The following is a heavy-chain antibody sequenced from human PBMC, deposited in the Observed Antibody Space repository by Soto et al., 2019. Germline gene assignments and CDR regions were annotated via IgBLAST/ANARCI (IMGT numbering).Heavy chain of an antibody. CDR2: IGTAGDP. J-gene: IGHJ6*03. V-gene: IGHV3-13*05. CDR3: ARALSSYCSSTIWYYYYYMDV. CDR1: GFTFSSYD. Sequence: GGSLRLSCAASGFTFSSYDMNWVRQATGKGLEWVSAIGTAGDPYYTGYVKGRFTISRENAKNSLYLQMNSLTAGDTAVYYCARALSSYCSSTIWYYYYYMDVWGKGTTVTVSS. D-gene: IGHD2-2*01.